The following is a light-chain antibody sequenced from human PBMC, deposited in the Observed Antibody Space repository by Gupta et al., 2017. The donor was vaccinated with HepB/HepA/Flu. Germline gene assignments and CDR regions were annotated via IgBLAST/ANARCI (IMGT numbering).Light chain of an antibody. Sequence: EIVLTHSPGTLSLSPGERATLSCRASQSGRSRYLAWYQQKPGQAPRLLISGSSSRATGIPNRFSGSGSETEFTLTISRPEPEEFAVYHRQQKSSSPFTFGQGTKVEIK. CDR1: QSGRSRY. V-gene: IGKV3-20*01. J-gene: IGKJ2*01. CDR2: GSS. CDR3: QQKSSSPFT.